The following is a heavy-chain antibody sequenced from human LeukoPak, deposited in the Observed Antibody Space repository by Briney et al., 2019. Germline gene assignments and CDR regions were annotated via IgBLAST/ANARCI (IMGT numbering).Heavy chain of an antibody. CDR1: GFTFDDYA. Sequence: GRSLRLSCAASGFTFDDYAMHWVRQAPGKGLXXXXXXSWNSGSIGYADSVKGRFTISRDNAKNSLYLQMNSLRAEDTALYYCAKDPYGGNSGAFDIWGQGTMVTVSS. J-gene: IGHJ3*02. CDR2: XSWNSGSI. D-gene: IGHD4-23*01. V-gene: IGHV3-9*01. CDR3: AKDPYGGNSGAFDI.